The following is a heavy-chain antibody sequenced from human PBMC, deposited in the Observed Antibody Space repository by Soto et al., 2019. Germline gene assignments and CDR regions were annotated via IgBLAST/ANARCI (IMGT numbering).Heavy chain of an antibody. CDR1: GFTFSSYW. D-gene: IGHD2-2*01. CDR3: ARDCADTSCYTDYGMDV. CDR2: VNSDGRTI. Sequence: EVQLVESGGGLVQPGGSLRLSCAASGFTFSSYWMHWVRQAPGKGLVWVSRVNSDGRTISYADSVKGRFTISRDNAKNTLSLQMNSLRAEDTAVYYCARDCADTSCYTDYGMDVWGQGTTVTVSS. J-gene: IGHJ6*02. V-gene: IGHV3-74*01.